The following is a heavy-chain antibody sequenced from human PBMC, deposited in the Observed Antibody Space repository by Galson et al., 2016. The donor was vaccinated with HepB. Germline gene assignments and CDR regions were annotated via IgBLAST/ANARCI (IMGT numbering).Heavy chain of an antibody. CDR1: GDFFSGGSHY. V-gene: IGHV4-39*01. Sequence: SETLSLTCIVSGDFFSGGSHYCAWIRQPPGKGPEWLALTVHDGSKYYTPSFRGRVTMSADMANNRFSLSLTSVTAADTALYYCARGRRGLDFLDHWGQGTMVTVSS. CDR3: ARGRRGLDFLDH. CDR2: TVHDGSK. J-gene: IGHJ4*02. D-gene: IGHD5-12*01.